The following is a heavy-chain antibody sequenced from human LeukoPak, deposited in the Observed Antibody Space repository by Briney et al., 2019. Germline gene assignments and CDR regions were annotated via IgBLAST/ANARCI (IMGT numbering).Heavy chain of an antibody. CDR3: ARKAGWLQFQHYFDY. D-gene: IGHD5-24*01. J-gene: IGHJ4*02. V-gene: IGHV3-66*01. CDR2: IYSGGST. Sequence: GGSLRLSCAASGFTFSSNYMSWVRQAPGKGLEWVSVIYSGGSTYYADSVKGRFTISRDNSKNTLYLQMNSLRAEDTAVYYCARKAGWLQFQHYFDYWGQGTLVTVSS. CDR1: GFTFSSNY.